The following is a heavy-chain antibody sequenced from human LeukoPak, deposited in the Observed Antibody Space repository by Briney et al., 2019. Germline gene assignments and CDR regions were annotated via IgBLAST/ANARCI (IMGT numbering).Heavy chain of an antibody. CDR1: GFTFSSYA. CDR2: ISGSGGST. J-gene: IGHJ4*02. CDR3: ARDLWELPLEGMSDY. Sequence: GGSLRLSCAASGFTFSSYAMSWVRQAPGKGLEWVSAISGSGGSTYYADSVKGRFTISRDNSKNTLYLQMNSLRAEDTAVYYCARDLWELPLEGMSDYWGQGTLVTVSS. D-gene: IGHD1-26*01. V-gene: IGHV3-23*01.